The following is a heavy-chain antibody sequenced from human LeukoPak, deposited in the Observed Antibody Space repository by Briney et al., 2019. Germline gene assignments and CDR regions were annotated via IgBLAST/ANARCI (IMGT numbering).Heavy chain of an antibody. J-gene: IGHJ4*02. D-gene: IGHD3-10*01. CDR1: GFTFSSYG. V-gene: IGHV3-30*18. CDR3: AKGIGGGETHFDY. CDR2: ISYDGSNK. Sequence: PGGSLRLSCAASGFTFSSYGMHWVRQAPGKGLEWVAVISYDGSNKYYADSVKGRFTTSRDNSKNTLYLQMNSLRAEDTAVYYCAKGIGGGETHFDYWGQGTLVTVSS.